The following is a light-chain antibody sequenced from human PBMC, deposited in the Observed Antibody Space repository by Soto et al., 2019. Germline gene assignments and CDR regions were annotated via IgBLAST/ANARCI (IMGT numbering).Light chain of an antibody. V-gene: IGKV3-20*01. CDR1: QSFNSIY. CDR3: QQYGSSST. J-gene: IGKJ1*01. Sequence: EIVLTQSPVTLSLSPGERASLSCRASQSFNSIYLAWYQQKPGQAPRLLIYGASSRATGIPDRFSGRGSGTDFTLTISRLEPEDFAVYYCQQYGSSSTFGQGTKVDIK. CDR2: GAS.